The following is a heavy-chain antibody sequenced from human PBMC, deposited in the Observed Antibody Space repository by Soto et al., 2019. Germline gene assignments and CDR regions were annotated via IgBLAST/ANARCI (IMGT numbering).Heavy chain of an antibody. D-gene: IGHD3-3*01. CDR3: SKDPTHYDFWSGYPSWFDP. J-gene: IGHJ5*02. Sequence: GGSLRLSCTASGFTFSSYAMSWVRQAPGKGLEWVSAISGSGGSTYYADSVKRRFTISRDNSKNTLYLQMNSLRAEDTVVYYCSKDPTHYDFWSGYPSWFDPWGQGTLVTVSS. CDR1: GFTFSSYA. CDR2: ISGSGGST. V-gene: IGHV3-23*01.